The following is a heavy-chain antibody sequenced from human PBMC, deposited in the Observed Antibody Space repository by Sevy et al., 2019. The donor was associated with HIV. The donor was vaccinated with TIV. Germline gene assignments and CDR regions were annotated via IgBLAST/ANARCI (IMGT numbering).Heavy chain of an antibody. V-gene: IGHV3-23*01. CDR3: AREGCTKPHDY. CDR2: FSFGCGRI. CDR1: GFTFSKYS. J-gene: IGHJ4*02. Sequence: GGSLRLSREASGFTFSKYSMSWVRQAPGKGLEWVSNFSFGCGRINYADSVKGRFTISRDDSKNTLYLQMNSLRAEDTAVYYCAREGCTKPHDYWGQGTLVTVSS. D-gene: IGHD2-8*01.